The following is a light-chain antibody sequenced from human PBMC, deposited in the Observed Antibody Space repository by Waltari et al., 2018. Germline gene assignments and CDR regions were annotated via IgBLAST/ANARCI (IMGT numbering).Light chain of an antibody. CDR2: DAS. J-gene: IGKJ1*01. CDR3: QKYGRLPAT. Sequence: EIVLTQSPGTLSLSPGERATLACRASQRVSRYLAGYHQKPGQAPRLLIYDASTRATGHPDRFSGRGSGTDFSLTISRLEPEDFAVYYCQKYGRLPATFGQGPNVEIK. CDR1: QRVSRY. V-gene: IGKV3-20*01.